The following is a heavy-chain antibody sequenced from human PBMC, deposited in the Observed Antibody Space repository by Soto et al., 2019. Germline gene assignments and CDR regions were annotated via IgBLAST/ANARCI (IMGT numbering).Heavy chain of an antibody. V-gene: IGHV4-39*01. CDR3: ARGRPLLLWFGEPVCFQH. CDR1: GGSISSSSYY. J-gene: IGHJ1*01. D-gene: IGHD3-10*01. Sequence: PSETLSLTCTVSGGSISSSSYYWGWIRQPPGKGLEWIGSIYYSGSTYYNPSLKSRVTISVDTSKNQFSLKLSSVTAADTAVYYCARGRPLLLWFGEPVCFQHWGQGTLVTVSS. CDR2: IYYSGST.